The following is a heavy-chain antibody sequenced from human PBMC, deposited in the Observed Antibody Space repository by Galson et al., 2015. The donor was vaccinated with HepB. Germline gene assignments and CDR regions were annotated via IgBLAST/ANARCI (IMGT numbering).Heavy chain of an antibody. CDR3: AKLWFGAGNWFDP. CDR2: IIPIFGTA. V-gene: IGHV1-69*01. CDR1: GGTFSSYA. D-gene: IGHD3-10*01. Sequence: SCKASGGTFSSYAISWVRQAPGQGLEWMGGIIPIFGTANYAQKFQGRVTITADESTSTAYMELSSLRSEDTAVYYCAKLWFGAGNWFDPWGQGTLVTVSS. J-gene: IGHJ5*02.